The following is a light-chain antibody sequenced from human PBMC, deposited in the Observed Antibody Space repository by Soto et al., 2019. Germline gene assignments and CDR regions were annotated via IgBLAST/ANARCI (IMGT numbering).Light chain of an antibody. CDR3: KSYTSRTRWV. Sequence: QSALTQPASVSGSPGQSITISCTGTSSDVGGYNYVSWYQHHAGKAPRLMIYASSNRPSGVSHRFSGSRSGNTASLTISGLQAEDEADYYCKSYTSRTRWVFGGGTKLTVL. J-gene: IGLJ3*02. CDR1: SSDVGGYNY. V-gene: IGLV2-14*01. CDR2: ASS.